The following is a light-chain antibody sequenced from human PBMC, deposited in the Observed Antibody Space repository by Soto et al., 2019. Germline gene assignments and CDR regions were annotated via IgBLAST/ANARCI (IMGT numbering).Light chain of an antibody. J-gene: IGLJ1*01. CDR2: EVS. V-gene: IGLV2-14*01. CDR3: SSFTTSTTLYV. CDR1: SSDIGGYNY. Sequence: QSALAQPASVSLSPGQSITISCTGTSSDIGGYNYVSWYQQHPGKVPKLIIFEVSTRPSGVSNRFSGSKSGNTASLTISGLQADDEADYYGSSFTTSTTLYVFGTGTKVTVL.